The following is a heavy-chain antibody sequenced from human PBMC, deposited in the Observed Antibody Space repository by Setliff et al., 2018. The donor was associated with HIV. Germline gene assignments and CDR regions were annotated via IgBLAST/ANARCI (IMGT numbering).Heavy chain of an antibody. D-gene: IGHD4-17*01. CDR2: ISAYNGNT. V-gene: IGHV1-18*01. CDR3: AVDGNYAEGVGY. J-gene: IGHJ4*02. Sequence: GASVKVSCKASGYTFTSYGISWVREAPGQGLEWMGWISAYNGNTSYAQKFQGRVTMTTDTSTSTAYMELRSLRSDDTAVYYCAVDGNYAEGVGYWGQGTLVTVSS. CDR1: GYTFTSYG.